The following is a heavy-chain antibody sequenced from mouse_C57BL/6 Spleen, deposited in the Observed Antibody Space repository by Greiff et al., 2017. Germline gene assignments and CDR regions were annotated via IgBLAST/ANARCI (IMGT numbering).Heavy chain of an antibody. CDR2: IYPRDGST. V-gene: IGHV1-78*01. Sequence: QVQLQQSDAELVTPGASVKISCKVSGYTFTDHTIHWMKQRPEQGLEWIGYIYPRDGSTKYNEKFKGKATLTADKSSSTAYMQLNSLTSEDSAVYFCAIRPYYSNYAMDYWGQGTSVTVSS. CDR3: AIRPYYSNYAMDY. D-gene: IGHD2-5*01. CDR1: GYTFTDHT. J-gene: IGHJ4*01.